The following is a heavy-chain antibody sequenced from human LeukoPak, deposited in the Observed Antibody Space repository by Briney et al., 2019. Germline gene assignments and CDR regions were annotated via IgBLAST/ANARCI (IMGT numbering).Heavy chain of an antibody. J-gene: IGHJ4*02. CDR2: IYYSGST. D-gene: IGHD1-26*01. V-gene: IGHV4-39*01. CDR3: AKSGGYGLIDY. Sequence: PSETLSLTCSVSGASISTSAYYWGWIRQPPGKGLEWIGSIYYSGSTYYNASLKSRVTISIDTSKNQSSLRLSSVTAADTAVYYCAKSGGYGLIDYWGQGTLVTVSS. CDR1: GASISTSAYY.